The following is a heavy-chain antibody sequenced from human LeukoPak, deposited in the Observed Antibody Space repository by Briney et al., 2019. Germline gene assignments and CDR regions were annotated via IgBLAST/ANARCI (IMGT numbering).Heavy chain of an antibody. D-gene: IGHD6-13*01. CDR1: GFNVSSNY. J-gene: IGHJ4*02. CDR3: VTSTGQQFIPYDY. CDR2: IYGGDAA. Sequence: GGSLRLSCAASGFNVSSNYMTWIRQAPGKGLEWVSLIYGGDAAYYAESVRGRFMISRDNLKSTLFLQMNSLRAEDTAVYYCVTSTGQQFIPYDYWGQGTHVTVSS. V-gene: IGHV3-66*02.